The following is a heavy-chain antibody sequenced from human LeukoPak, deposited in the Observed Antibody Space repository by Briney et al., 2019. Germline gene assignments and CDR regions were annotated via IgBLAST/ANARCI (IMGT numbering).Heavy chain of an antibody. J-gene: IGHJ4*02. CDR2: IYSGGST. CDR1: GFAVSSNY. D-gene: IGHD5-18*01. V-gene: IGHV3-53*01. CDR3: AKATLGYSYGYSDY. Sequence: GGSLRLSCAASGFAVSSNYMSWVRQAPGKGLEWVSVIYSGGSTYYADSVKGRFTISRDNSKNTLYLQMNSLRAEDTAVYYCAKATLGYSYGYSDYWGQGILVTVSS.